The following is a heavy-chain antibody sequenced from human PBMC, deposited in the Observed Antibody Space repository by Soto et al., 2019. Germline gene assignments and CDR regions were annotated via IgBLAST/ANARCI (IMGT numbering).Heavy chain of an antibody. D-gene: IGHD3-10*01. Sequence: ASVKVSCKASGYTFTSYYMHWVRQAPGLGLEWMGIINPSGGSTSYAQKFQGRVTMTRDTSTSTVYMELSSLRSEDTAVYYCARDMVTSPVNYYYYYGMDVWGQGTTVTVSS. J-gene: IGHJ6*02. CDR3: ARDMVTSPVNYYYYYGMDV. CDR1: GYTFTSYY. V-gene: IGHV1-46*01. CDR2: INPSGGST.